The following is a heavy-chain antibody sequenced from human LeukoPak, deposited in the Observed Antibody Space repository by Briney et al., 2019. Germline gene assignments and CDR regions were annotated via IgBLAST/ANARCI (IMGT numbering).Heavy chain of an antibody. D-gene: IGHD1-26*01. CDR1: GGSISSGSYY. Sequence: SETLSLTCTVSGGSISSGSYYWSWIRQPPGKGLEWIGNIYYSGSTNYNPSLKSRVTISIDPSKNQFSLKLSSVTAADTAIYYCVKDNGRWFDPWGQGTLVIVSS. J-gene: IGHJ5*02. CDR2: IYYSGST. V-gene: IGHV4-61*01. CDR3: VKDNGRWFDP.